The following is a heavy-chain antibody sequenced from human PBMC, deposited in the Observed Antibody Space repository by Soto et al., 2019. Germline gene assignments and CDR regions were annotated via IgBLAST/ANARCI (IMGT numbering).Heavy chain of an antibody. CDR2: IIPIYGTT. V-gene: IGHV1-69*06. J-gene: IGHJ4*02. D-gene: IGHD2-21*02. CDR3: ARATVTALTD. Sequence: QVQLVQSGAEVKKAGSSVKVSCKASGGTFRSNTISWVRQVPGQGLEWMGGIIPIYGTTNYAQKFQGRLTITADKSTSTAYMELSSLGSEDTAVFYCARATVTALTDWGQGTQVTVSS. CDR1: GGTFRSNT.